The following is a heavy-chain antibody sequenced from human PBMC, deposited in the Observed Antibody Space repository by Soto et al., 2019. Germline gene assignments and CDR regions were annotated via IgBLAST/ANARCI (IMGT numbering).Heavy chain of an antibody. Sequence: EVQLVESGGGLVQPGGSLRLSCAASGFTFSSYEMNWVRQAPGKGLEWVSYISSSGSTIYYADSVKGRFTISRDNAKNSLYLQMNSLRAEDTAVYYCARVSVYYDFWSGYYYWGQGTLVTVSS. CDR3: ARVSVYYDFWSGYYY. D-gene: IGHD3-3*01. CDR1: GFTFSSYE. CDR2: ISSSGSTI. V-gene: IGHV3-48*03. J-gene: IGHJ4*02.